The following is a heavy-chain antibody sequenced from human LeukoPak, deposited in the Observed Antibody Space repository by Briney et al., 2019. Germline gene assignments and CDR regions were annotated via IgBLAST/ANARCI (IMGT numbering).Heavy chain of an antibody. CDR3: ARDKGPKPLLWFGEVWFDP. J-gene: IGHJ5*02. V-gene: IGHV4-39*07. D-gene: IGHD3-10*01. CDR1: GGSISSSSYY. CDR2: IYYSGST. Sequence: SETLSLTCTVSGGSISSSSYYWGWIRQPPGKGLEWIGSIYYSGSTYYNPSLKSRVTISVDTSKNQFSLKLSSVTAADTAVYYCARDKGPKPLLWFGEVWFDPWGQGTLVTVSS.